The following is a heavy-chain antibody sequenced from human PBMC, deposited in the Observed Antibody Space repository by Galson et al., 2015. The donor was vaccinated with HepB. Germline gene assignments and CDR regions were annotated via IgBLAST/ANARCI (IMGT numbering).Heavy chain of an antibody. D-gene: IGHD3-10*01. CDR3: ARDRDDAFDI. CDR2: TYYSGST. V-gene: IGHV4-59*01. CDR1: GGSISSYY. Sequence: SETLSLTCTVSGGSISSYYWSWIRQPPGKGLEWIGYTYYSGSTNYNPSLKSRVTISVDTSKNQFSLKLSSVTAADTAVYYCARDRDDAFDIWGQGTMVTVSS. J-gene: IGHJ3*02.